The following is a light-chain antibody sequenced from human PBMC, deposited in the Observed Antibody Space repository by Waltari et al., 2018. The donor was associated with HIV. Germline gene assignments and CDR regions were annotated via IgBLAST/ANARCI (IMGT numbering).Light chain of an antibody. J-gene: IGKJ1*01. V-gene: IGKV1-27*01. CDR1: QGISSY. CDR2: AAS. Sequence: DIQMTQSPSSLSASVGDRVTTTCRASQGISSYLAWYQQKPGKVPRLLIYAASSLHPGVPSRFSGSGSGTDFTLTISSLQPEDVATYYCQKYNSAPRTFGQGTKVGIK. CDR3: QKYNSAPRT.